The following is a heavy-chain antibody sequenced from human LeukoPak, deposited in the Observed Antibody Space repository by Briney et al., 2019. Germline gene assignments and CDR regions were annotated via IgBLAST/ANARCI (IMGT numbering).Heavy chain of an antibody. CDR2: ISGSGSSI. CDR3: ARFVASWNPGGMDV. CDR1: EFTFSAYG. J-gene: IGHJ6*02. D-gene: IGHD1-1*01. Sequence: GGSLRLSCVASEFTFSAYGMSWVRQAPGTGLEWVSSISGSGSSIRYKESVRGRFTISRDNSGNSIYLQMNSLRAEDTAVYCCARFVASWNPGGMDVWGQGTTVIVSS. V-gene: IGHV3-21*01.